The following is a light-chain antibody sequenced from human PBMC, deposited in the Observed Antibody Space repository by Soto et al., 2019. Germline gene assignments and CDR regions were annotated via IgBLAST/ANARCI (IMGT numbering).Light chain of an antibody. CDR3: SSYTTSGALVV. CDR2: DVS. CDR1: SSDIGGYKY. Sequence: QSALTQPASVSGCPGQSITISCTGTSSDIGGYKYVSWYQQHPGKAPKLMIYDVSNRPSGVSNRFSGSKSGNTASLTVSGLQAEDEADYYCSSYTTSGALVVFGGGTKLTVL. V-gene: IGLV2-14*01. J-gene: IGLJ2*01.